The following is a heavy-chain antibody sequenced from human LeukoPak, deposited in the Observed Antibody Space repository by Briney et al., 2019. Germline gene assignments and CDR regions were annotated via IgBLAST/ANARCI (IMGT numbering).Heavy chain of an antibody. CDR3: ARDSYDSSGYYFTFDY. Sequence: GGSLRLSCAASGFTFSSYAMHWVRQAPGKGLEWVAVISYDGSNKYYADSVKRRFTISRDNSKNTLYLQMNSLRAEDTAVYYCARDSYDSSGYYFTFDYWGQGTLVPVSS. CDR1: GFTFSSYA. J-gene: IGHJ4*02. CDR2: ISYDGSNK. D-gene: IGHD3-22*01. V-gene: IGHV3-30-3*01.